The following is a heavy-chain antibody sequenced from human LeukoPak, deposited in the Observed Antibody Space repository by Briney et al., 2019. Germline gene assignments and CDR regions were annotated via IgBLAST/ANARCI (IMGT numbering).Heavy chain of an antibody. CDR2: MYYSGST. CDR3: VRLTAVAGTFDY. V-gene: IGHV4-39*01. CDR1: GGSISSSSYY. J-gene: IGHJ4*02. Sequence: SETLSLTCTVSGGSISSSSYYWGWIRQPPGKGLEWIGSMYYSGSTYYNPSLKSRVTISVDTSKNHFSLKLISVTAADTAVYYCVRLTAVAGTFDYWGQGTLVTVSS. D-gene: IGHD6-19*01.